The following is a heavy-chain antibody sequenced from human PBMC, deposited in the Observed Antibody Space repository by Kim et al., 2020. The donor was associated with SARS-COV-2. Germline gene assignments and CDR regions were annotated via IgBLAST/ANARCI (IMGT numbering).Heavy chain of an antibody. CDR2: ISRDGGEI. CDR1: GFTFDDYA. J-gene: IGHJ4*02. D-gene: IGHD6-19*01. V-gene: IGHV3-43*02. CDR3: VRGQQWLIKN. Sequence: GGSLRLSCAASGFTFDDYAIQWVRKVQGKGLEWVSLISRDGGEIKYADSVKGRFTISRDNSKKSVYLQMNSLRSEDTALYYCVRGQQWLIKNWGQGTQVTVSS.